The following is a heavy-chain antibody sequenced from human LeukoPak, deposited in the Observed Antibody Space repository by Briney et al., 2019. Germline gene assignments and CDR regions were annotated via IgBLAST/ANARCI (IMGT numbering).Heavy chain of an antibody. CDR3: ARDPRYSYGLDY. D-gene: IGHD5-18*01. J-gene: IGHJ4*02. Sequence: GGSLRLSCAASGFTFSSYSMNWVRQAPGKGLEWVSSISSSSSYIYYADSVKGRFTISRDNAKNSLYLQMNSLRAEDTAVYYCARDPRYSYGLDYWGQGTLVTVSS. V-gene: IGHV3-21*01. CDR2: ISSSSSYI. CDR1: GFTFSSYS.